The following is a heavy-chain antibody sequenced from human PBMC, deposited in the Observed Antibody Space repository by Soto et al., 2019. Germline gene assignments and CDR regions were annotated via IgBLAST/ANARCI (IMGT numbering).Heavy chain of an antibody. Sequence: PGGSLRLSCAASGFTFSSYGMHWVRQAPGKGLEWVAVIWYDGSNKYYADSVKGRFTISRDNSKNTLYLQMNSLRAEDTAVYYCARDLRYCDGGDCYTANYYYYGMDVWGQGTTVTVSS. CDR2: IWYDGSNK. D-gene: IGHD2-21*02. CDR3: ARDLRYCDGGDCYTANYYYYGMDV. J-gene: IGHJ6*02. V-gene: IGHV3-33*01. CDR1: GFTFSSYG.